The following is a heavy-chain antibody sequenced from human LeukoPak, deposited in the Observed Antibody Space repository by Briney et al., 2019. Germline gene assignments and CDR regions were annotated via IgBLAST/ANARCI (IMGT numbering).Heavy chain of an antibody. CDR1: GGSISSYY. Sequence: SETLSLTCTVSGGSISSYYWSWIRQPPGKGLEWIGYIYYSGSTNYNPSLKSRVTISVDTSKNQFSLKLSSVTAADTAVYYCARYRVVPAASNYYYGMDVWGQGTTVTVSS. D-gene: IGHD2-2*01. CDR3: ARYRVVPAASNYYYGMDV. CDR2: IYYSGST. J-gene: IGHJ6*02. V-gene: IGHV4-59*08.